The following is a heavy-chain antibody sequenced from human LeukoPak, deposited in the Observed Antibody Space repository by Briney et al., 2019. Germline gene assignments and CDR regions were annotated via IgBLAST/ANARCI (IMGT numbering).Heavy chain of an antibody. CDR1: GFTFSSYW. CDR3: ARPRAYDSRDLDY. J-gene: IGHJ4*02. CDR2: IDTDGTDT. Sequence: GGSLRLSCAASGFTFSSYWMHWVRQAPGKGLVWVSRIDTDGTDTTYADSVKGRFTISRDNAKNTLYLQMNSLRAEDTAVYYCARPRAYDSRDLDYWGQGTLVTVSS. D-gene: IGHD3-16*01. V-gene: IGHV3-74*01.